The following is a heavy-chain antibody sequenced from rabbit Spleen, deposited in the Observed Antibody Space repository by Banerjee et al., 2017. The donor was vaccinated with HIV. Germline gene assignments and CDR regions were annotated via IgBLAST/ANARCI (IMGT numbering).Heavy chain of an antibody. Sequence: QSLEESGGGLVQPEGSLTLTCTASGFDLTNYYYMCCVRQAPGKGLEWIACIYGGGNGNTYYASWAKGRFTISKTSSTTVTLQMTSLTAADTATYFCAREVEIYGGYAGSGYPNYGMDLWGQGTPLPVS. J-gene: IGHJ6*01. V-gene: IGHV1S40*01. CDR1: GFDLTNYYY. CDR3: AREVEIYGGYAGSGYPNYGMDL. D-gene: IGHD4-2*01. CDR2: IYGGGNGNT.